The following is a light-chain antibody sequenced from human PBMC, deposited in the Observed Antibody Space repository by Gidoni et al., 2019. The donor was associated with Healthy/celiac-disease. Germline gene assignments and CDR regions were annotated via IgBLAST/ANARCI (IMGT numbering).Light chain of an antibody. Sequence: DIQLTQSPSFLSASVGDRVTITCRASQGISSYLAWYQKKPGKAPKLLIYAAFTLQSGVPSRFSGSGSGTEFTLTISSLQPEDFATYYCQQLNSYPPITFXXXTRLEIK. CDR2: AAF. J-gene: IGKJ5*01. V-gene: IGKV1-9*01. CDR3: QQLNSYPPIT. CDR1: QGISSY.